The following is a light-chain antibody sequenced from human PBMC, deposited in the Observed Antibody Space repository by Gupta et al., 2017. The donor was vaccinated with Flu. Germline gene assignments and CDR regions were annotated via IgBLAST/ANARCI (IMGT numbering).Light chain of an antibody. CDR3: SSYTTSSSRI. V-gene: IGLV2-14*03. CDR1: NSDLARYNY. Sequence: QSALTQPASVSGSPGQSITIPCTGSNSDLARYNYVSWYQQHPGKAPKVIIYEVNNRPSGVSDRFSGSKSGSTASLTIFGLQAEDEADYYCSSYTTSSSRIFGGGTKVTVL. CDR2: EVN. J-gene: IGLJ2*01.